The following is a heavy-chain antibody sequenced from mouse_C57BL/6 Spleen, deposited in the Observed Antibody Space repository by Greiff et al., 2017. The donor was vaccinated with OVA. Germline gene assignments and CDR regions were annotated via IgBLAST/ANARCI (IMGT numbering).Heavy chain of an antibody. J-gene: IGHJ2*01. D-gene: IGHD2-3*01. Sequence: EVKLMESGGGLVKPGGSLKLSCAASGFTFSSYAMTWVRQTPEKRLEWVAYISDGGSYTYYPDNVKGRFTISRDNAKNNLYLQMSHLKSEDTAMFYCARDRDGYWHFDYWGQGTTLTVSS. CDR1: GFTFSSYA. CDR2: ISDGGSYT. V-gene: IGHV5-4*01. CDR3: ARDRDGYWHFDY.